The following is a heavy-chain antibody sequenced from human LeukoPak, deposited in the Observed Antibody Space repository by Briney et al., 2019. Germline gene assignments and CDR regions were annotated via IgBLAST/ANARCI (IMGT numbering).Heavy chain of an antibody. D-gene: IGHD3-16*02. CDR1: GYTFTGYY. CDR2: MNPNSGGT. Sequence: GASVKVSCQASGYTFTGYYMHWVRQAPGQGLEWMGRMNPNSGGTNYAQKFQGRVTMTTDTSTSTAYMELSSLRSDDTAVYYCPSVKITFGGVIALWLWGQGTVVTVSS. CDR3: PSVKITFGGVIALWL. J-gene: IGHJ3*01. V-gene: IGHV1-2*06.